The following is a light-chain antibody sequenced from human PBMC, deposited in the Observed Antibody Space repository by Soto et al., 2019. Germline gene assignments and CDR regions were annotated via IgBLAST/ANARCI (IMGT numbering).Light chain of an antibody. V-gene: IGLV1-44*01. CDR3: EAWDDSLNAWV. Sequence: QSVLTQPPSASGTPGQRVTISCSGSSSNIGSNTVNWYQQLPGTAPKLLIYSNNQRPSGVPDRFSGSKSGTSASLAISGLQSEGEADYYCEAWDDSLNAWVFGGGTKVTVL. CDR2: SNN. J-gene: IGLJ3*02. CDR1: SSNIGSNT.